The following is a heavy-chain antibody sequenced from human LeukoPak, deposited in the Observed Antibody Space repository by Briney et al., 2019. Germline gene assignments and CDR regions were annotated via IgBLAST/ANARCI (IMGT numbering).Heavy chain of an antibody. V-gene: IGHV3-21*01. D-gene: IGHD3-9*01. Sequence: KSGGSLRLSCAASGFTFSSYSMNWVRQAPGKGLEWVSSISSSSSYIYYADSVKGRFTISRDNAKNSLYLQMNSLRAEDTAVYYCARDHRTPKTLLTGYDNWFDPWGQGTLVTVSS. CDR3: ARDHRTPKTLLTGYDNWFDP. CDR2: ISSSSSYI. CDR1: GFTFSSYS. J-gene: IGHJ5*02.